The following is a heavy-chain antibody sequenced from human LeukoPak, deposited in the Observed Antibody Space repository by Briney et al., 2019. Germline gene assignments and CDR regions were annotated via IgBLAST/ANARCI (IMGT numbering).Heavy chain of an antibody. J-gene: IGHJ5*02. CDR2: IYNGVNT. Sequence: SETLSLTCTVSGASVSSASYWTWIRQPPGKGVEWIAHIYNGVNTNYNPSLKSRVTISVDTSKNQFSLRLNSVTAADTAVYYCARSRAFNSGAFDPWGQGSLVTVPS. D-gene: IGHD1-26*01. CDR1: GASVSSASY. CDR3: ARSRAFNSGAFDP. V-gene: IGHV4-61*01.